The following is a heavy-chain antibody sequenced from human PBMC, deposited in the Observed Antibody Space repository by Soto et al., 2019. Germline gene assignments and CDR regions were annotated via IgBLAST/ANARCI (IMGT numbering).Heavy chain of an antibody. CDR2: IIPIFGTA. CDR3: ARDPGDASFDF. V-gene: IGHV1-69*05. D-gene: IGHD3-10*01. Sequence: GASVKVSCKASGGTFSSYAISWVRQAPGQGLEWMGGIIPIFGTANYAQKFQGRVTITTDASTSTAYMDLTTLRSDDTAVYFCARDPGDASFDFWAQGTLVTVSS. CDR1: GGTFSSYA. J-gene: IGHJ4*02.